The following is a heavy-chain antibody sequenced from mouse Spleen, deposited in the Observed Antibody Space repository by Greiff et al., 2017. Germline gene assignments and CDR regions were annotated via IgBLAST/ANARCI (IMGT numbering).Heavy chain of an antibody. CDR1: GYTFTSYW. V-gene: IGHV1-69*01. CDR3: ARLDSSAGTY. CDR2: IDPSDSYT. J-gene: IGHJ3*01. D-gene: IGHD3-2*01. Sequence: QVQLQQPGAELVMPGASVKLSCKASGYTFTSYWMHWVKQRPGQGLEWIGEIDPSDSYTNYNQKFKGKATLTVDKSSSTAYMQLSSLTSEDSAVYYCARLDSSAGTYWGQGTLVTVSA.